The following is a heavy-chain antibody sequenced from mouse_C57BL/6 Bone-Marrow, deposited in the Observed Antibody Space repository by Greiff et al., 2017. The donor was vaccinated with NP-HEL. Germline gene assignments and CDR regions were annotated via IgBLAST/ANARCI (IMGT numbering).Heavy chain of an antibody. J-gene: IGHJ2*01. CDR3: APRDGIGYSFYS. D-gene: IGHD2-1*01. Sequence: VQLQQSGPELVKPGASVKISCKASGYSFTGYYMNWVKQSPEKSLEWIGEINPSTGGTTYNQKFKAKATLTVDKSSSTAYMQLKSLTSEDSAVYYSAPRDGIGYSFYSWGHGTTLTVSS. CDR1: GYSFTGYY. V-gene: IGHV1-42*01. CDR2: INPSTGGT.